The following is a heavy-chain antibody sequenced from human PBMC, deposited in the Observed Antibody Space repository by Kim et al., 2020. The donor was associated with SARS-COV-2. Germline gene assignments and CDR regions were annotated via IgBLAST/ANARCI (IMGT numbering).Heavy chain of an antibody. Sequence: GGSLRLSCAASGFTFSSYAMHWVRQAPGKGLEWVAVISYDGSNKYYADSVKGRFTISRDNSKNTLYLQMNSLRAEDTAVYYCARGPAIVVVPAAMDVWGQGTTVTVSS. V-gene: IGHV3-30-3*01. D-gene: IGHD2-2*01. CDR3: ARGPAIVVVPAAMDV. CDR1: GFTFSSYA. J-gene: IGHJ6*02. CDR2: ISYDGSNK.